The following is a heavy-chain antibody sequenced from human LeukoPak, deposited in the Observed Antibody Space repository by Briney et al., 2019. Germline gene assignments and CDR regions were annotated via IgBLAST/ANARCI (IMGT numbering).Heavy chain of an antibody. CDR1: GFTFNNHE. V-gene: IGHV3-48*03. J-gene: IGHJ4*02. Sequence: PGGSLRLSCVASGFTFNNHEMHWVRQAPGKGLEWVAYISSTGSAIYYADSVKGRFTISRDNTNNFLFLQMNSLRVEDTAVYYCARDRTSISGVISYPFDNWGQGTLVTVSS. D-gene: IGHD3-3*01. CDR3: ARDRTSISGVISYPFDN. CDR2: ISSTGSAI.